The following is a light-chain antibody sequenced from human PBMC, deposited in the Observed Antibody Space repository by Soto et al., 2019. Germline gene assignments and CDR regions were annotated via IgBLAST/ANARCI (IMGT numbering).Light chain of an antibody. CDR2: EVS. Sequence: QSVLTQPASVSGSPGHSITISCTGTTSDVGGYNYVSWYQQHPGKAPKLMIYEVSNRPSGVSNRFSGSKSGNTASLTISGLQTSDEADYYCSSYTSGSTLVFGTGTKGTVL. V-gene: IGLV2-14*01. J-gene: IGLJ1*01. CDR3: SSYTSGSTLV. CDR1: TSDVGGYNY.